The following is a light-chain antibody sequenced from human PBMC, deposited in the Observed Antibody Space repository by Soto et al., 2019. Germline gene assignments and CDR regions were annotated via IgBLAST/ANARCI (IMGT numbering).Light chain of an antibody. Sequence: DIVMTQSPLSLPVTPGESASISCRSSQSLLYSDGNTYLDWYLQKPGQSPQLLIYLGSNRASGVPDRFSGSGSGTDFTLKISRMEAEDVGVCYCMQGIQIPATFGQGTKVEIK. J-gene: IGKJ1*01. CDR1: QSLLYSDGNTY. CDR2: LGS. CDR3: MQGIQIPAT. V-gene: IGKV2-28*01.